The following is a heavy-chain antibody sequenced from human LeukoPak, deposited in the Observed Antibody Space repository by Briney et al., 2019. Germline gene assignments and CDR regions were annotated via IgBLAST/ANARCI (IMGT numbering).Heavy chain of an antibody. CDR2: IYTSGST. D-gene: IGHD5-18*01. Sequence: SQTLSLTCTVSGGSISSGSYYWSWIRQPAGKGLEWIGRIYTSGSTNYNPSLKSRVTISVDTSENQFSLKLSSVTAADTAVYYCARRGEYSYGYGAFDIWGQGTMVTVSS. V-gene: IGHV4-61*02. CDR1: GGSISSGSYY. J-gene: IGHJ3*02. CDR3: ARRGEYSYGYGAFDI.